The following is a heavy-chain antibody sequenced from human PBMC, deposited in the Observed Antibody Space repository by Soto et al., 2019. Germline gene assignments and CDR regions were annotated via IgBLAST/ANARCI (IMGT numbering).Heavy chain of an antibody. CDR2: ISYDGSNK. J-gene: IGHJ6*02. V-gene: IGHV3-30-3*01. D-gene: IGHD2-2*01. Sequence: GGSLRLSCAASGFTFSSYAMHWVRQAPGKGLEWVAVISYDGSNKYYADSVKGRFTISRDNSKNTLYLQMNGLRAEDTAVYYCARDPQRGYSGMDVWGQGTTVTVS. CDR1: GFTFSSYA. CDR3: ARDPQRGYSGMDV.